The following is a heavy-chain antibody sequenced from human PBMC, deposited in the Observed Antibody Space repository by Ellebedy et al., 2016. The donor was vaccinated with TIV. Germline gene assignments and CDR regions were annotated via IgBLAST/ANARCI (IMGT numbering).Heavy chain of an antibody. J-gene: IGHJ4*02. V-gene: IGHV3-30*03. D-gene: IGHD3-9*01. CDR2: ISYDGSNE. Sequence: GESLKISXAASGFTFSTYVIHWVRQAPGKGPEWVALISYDGSNEYYADSVKGRFTISRDNSKNTLYLQMNSLKPEDTAVYYCARDEYNLLDLPPDYWGQGTLVTVSS. CDR3: ARDEYNLLDLPPDY. CDR1: GFTFSTYV.